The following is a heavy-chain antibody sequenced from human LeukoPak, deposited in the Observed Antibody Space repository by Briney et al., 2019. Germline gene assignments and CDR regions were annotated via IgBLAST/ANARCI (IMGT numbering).Heavy chain of an antibody. CDR1: GYTFTGYY. Sequence: ASVKVSCKASGYTFTGYYMHWVRQAPGQGLEWMGRINSNSGGTNYAQKFQGRVTMTRDTSISTAYMELSRLRSDDTAVYYCARPESYYGSVHAFDIWGQGTIVTVSS. V-gene: IGHV1-2*06. D-gene: IGHD3-10*01. CDR2: INSNSGGT. J-gene: IGHJ3*02. CDR3: ARPESYYGSVHAFDI.